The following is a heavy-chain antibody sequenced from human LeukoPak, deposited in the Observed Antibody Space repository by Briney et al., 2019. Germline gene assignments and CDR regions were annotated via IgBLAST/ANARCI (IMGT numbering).Heavy chain of an antibody. CDR1: GHTFTSYY. CDR3: ARDLGYCSSTSCYPFGWFDP. Sequence: GASVKVSCKASGHTFTSYYMHWVRQAPGQGLEWMGIINPSGGSTSYAQKFQGRVTMTRDTSTSTVYMELSSLRSEDTAVYYCARDLGYCSSTSCYPFGWFDPWGQGTLVTVSS. V-gene: IGHV1-46*01. J-gene: IGHJ5*02. CDR2: INPSGGST. D-gene: IGHD2-2*01.